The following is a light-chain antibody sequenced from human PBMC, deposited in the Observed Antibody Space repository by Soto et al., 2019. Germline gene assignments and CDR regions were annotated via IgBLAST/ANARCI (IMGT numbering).Light chain of an antibody. Sequence: EIVLTQSPATLSLSPGERATLSCRASHSVSNYLAWYQQKPGQAPRLLIYDASNRATGIPARFSGGGSGTDFTLTISSLEPEDFAVYYCQQRSNWPLTFGGGTRWIS. J-gene: IGKJ4*01. CDR2: DAS. CDR1: HSVSNY. V-gene: IGKV3-11*01. CDR3: QQRSNWPLT.